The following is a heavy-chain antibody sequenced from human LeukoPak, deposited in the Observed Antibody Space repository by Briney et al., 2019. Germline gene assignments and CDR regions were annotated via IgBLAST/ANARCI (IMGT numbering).Heavy chain of an antibody. CDR1: GFTFSSYA. Sequence: GGSLRLSCAASGFTFSSYAMHWVRQAPGKGLEWVAVISYDGSNKYYADSVKGRFTISRDNSKNTLYLQMNSLRAEDTAVYYCARDAERYFDWLLAYWGQGTLVTVSS. V-gene: IGHV3-30-3*01. CDR2: ISYDGSNK. J-gene: IGHJ4*02. D-gene: IGHD3-9*01. CDR3: ARDAERYFDWLLAY.